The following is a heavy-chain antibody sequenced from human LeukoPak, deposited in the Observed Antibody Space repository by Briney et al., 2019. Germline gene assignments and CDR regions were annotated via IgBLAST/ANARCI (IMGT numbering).Heavy chain of an antibody. V-gene: IGHV3-30*02. Sequence: GGSLRLSCAASGFTFSSYGMHWVRQAPGKGLEWVAFIRYDGSNKYYADSVNGRFTISRDNSKNTVYLQMNSLRVEDTAVYYCIRGLWFGELVDNYWGQGTLVTVSS. CDR2: IRYDGSNK. D-gene: IGHD3-10*01. CDR3: IRGLWFGELVDNY. CDR1: GFTFSSYG. J-gene: IGHJ4*02.